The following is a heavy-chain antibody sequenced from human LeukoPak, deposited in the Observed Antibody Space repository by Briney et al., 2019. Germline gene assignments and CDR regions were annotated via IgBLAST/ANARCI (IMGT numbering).Heavy chain of an antibody. J-gene: IGHJ1*01. Sequence: GGSLRLSCAASGFSFSNYYMSWVRQAPGKGLEWVANIKGDESERYYVDSVKGRFTISRDNAKNSLYLQMNSLRAEDTAVYYCARASEYYNDNSGYPQYFQNWGLGTLVTVSA. D-gene: IGHD3-22*01. CDR1: GFSFSNYY. V-gene: IGHV3-7*01. CDR3: ARASEYYNDNSGYPQYFQN. CDR2: IKGDESER.